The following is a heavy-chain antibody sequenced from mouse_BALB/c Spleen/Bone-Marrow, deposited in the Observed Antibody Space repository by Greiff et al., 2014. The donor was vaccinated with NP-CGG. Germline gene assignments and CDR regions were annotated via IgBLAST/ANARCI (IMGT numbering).Heavy chain of an antibody. V-gene: IGHV5-4*02. Sequence: EVKVVESGGDLVKPGGSLKLSCAASGFTFSDFYMFWFRQTPEKRLEWVATISDGGTYTYYPDSVKGRFTISRDNAKNNLYLQMSSLKSEDTVMYYCARSGERYGSMDYWGQGTLVTVSS. J-gene: IGHJ4*01. CDR2: ISDGGTYT. CDR3: ARSGERYGSMDY. D-gene: IGHD1-1*02. CDR1: GFTFSDFY.